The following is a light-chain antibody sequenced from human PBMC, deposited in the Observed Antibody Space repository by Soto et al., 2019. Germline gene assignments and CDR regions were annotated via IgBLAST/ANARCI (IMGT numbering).Light chain of an antibody. J-gene: IGLJ1*01. CDR3: SSYTSSSTYV. V-gene: IGLV2-14*03. CDR2: AVN. Sequence: QSALTQPASVSGSPGQSITISYTGTSSDVGGYNYVSWFQHHPGKAPKLMIYAVNIRPSGVSNRFSGSKSGNTASLTISGLQAEDEADYYCSSYTSSSTYVFGTGTKVTVL. CDR1: SSDVGGYNY.